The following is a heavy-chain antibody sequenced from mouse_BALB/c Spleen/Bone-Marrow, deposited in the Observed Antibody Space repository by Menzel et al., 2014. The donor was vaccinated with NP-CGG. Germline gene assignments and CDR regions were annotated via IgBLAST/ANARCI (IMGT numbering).Heavy chain of an antibody. V-gene: IGHV10-1*02. Sequence: DVMLVESGGGLVQPKGSLKLSCAASGFTFNTYAMNWVRQAPRKGLEWVARIRSKSNNYATYYADSVKDRFTISRDDSQSMLYLQMNNLKTEDTAMYYCVRSYYYGSRGFAYWGQGTLVTVSA. D-gene: IGHD1-1*01. CDR3: VRSYYYGSRGFAY. CDR1: GFTFNTYA. J-gene: IGHJ3*01. CDR2: IRSKSNNYAT.